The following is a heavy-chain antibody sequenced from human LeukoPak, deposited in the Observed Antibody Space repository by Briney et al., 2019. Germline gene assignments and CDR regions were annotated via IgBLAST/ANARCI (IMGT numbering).Heavy chain of an antibody. Sequence: RTSETLSLTCTVSGCSISSGYYWGWIRQPPGKGLEWIGSIYHSGSTYYNPSLKSRVTISVDTSKNQFSLKLSSVTAADTAVYYCARSPDYDFWSGLPEKFDPWGQGTLVTFSS. CDR3: ARSPDYDFWSGLPEKFDP. CDR1: GCSISSGYY. V-gene: IGHV4-38-2*02. CDR2: IYHSGST. J-gene: IGHJ5*02. D-gene: IGHD3-3*01.